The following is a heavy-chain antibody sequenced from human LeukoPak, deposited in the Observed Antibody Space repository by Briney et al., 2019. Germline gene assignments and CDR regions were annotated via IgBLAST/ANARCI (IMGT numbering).Heavy chain of an antibody. J-gene: IGHJ4*02. CDR2: INHSGST. CDR1: GESFSGYY. Sequence: SETLSLTCAVYGESFSGYYWSWIRQPPGRGLEWIGEINHSGSTSYSASLKSRVTISVDTSKNQFSLKLNSVTAADTAVYYCARGDIAAGGAPFDYWGQGTLVTVSS. CDR3: ARGDIAAGGAPFDY. D-gene: IGHD6-13*01. V-gene: IGHV4-34*01.